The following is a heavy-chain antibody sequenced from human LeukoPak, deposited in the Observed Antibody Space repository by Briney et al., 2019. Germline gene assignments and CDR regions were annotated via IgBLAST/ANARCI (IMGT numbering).Heavy chain of an antibody. Sequence: GGSLRLSCAPFGFTFSSYGVHCVRQAPGQGLEWVAVIANDGRNRYYVDSVKGRFTISRDNSKNTLYLQMNSLRAEDTAVYYCAKESRTGGDDAFDIWGQGTMVTVSS. V-gene: IGHV3-30*18. D-gene: IGHD3-16*01. J-gene: IGHJ3*02. CDR1: GFTFSSYG. CDR3: AKESRTGGDDAFDI. CDR2: IANDGRNR.